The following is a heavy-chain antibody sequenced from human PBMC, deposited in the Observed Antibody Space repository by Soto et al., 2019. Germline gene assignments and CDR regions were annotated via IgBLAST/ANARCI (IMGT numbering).Heavy chain of an antibody. V-gene: IGHV3-23*01. J-gene: IGHJ4*02. D-gene: IGHD6-19*01. CDR1: GFTFVGYG. Sequence: GGSLRLSCAASGFTFVGYGMTWVRQAPGKGLEWVSSISGGGGVTYYADSVRGRFTISRDNSKSTVSLQMTGLRAEDTAVYYCAKSFGWPFIFDYWGQGALVTVSS. CDR3: AKSFGWPFIFDY. CDR2: ISGGGGVT.